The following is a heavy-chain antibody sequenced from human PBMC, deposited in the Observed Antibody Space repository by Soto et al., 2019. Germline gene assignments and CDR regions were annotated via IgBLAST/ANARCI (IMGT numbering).Heavy chain of an antibody. D-gene: IGHD2-2*01. J-gene: IGHJ4*02. Sequence: SQTLSLTCAISGDSVSSNSAAWNLIRQSPSRGLEWLGRTYYRSKWYNDYAVSVKSRITINPDTSKNQFSLQLNSVTPEDTAVYYCARDRAFGTAAMYYFDYWGQGTLVTVPQ. CDR1: GDSVSSNSAA. CDR2: TYYRSKWYN. V-gene: IGHV6-1*01. CDR3: ARDRAFGTAAMYYFDY.